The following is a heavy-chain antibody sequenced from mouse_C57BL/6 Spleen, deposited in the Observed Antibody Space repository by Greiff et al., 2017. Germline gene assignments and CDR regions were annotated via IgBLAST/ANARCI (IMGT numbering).Heavy chain of an antibody. CDR3: ARIDSNYFDY. CDR1: GYTFTDYY. D-gene: IGHD2-5*01. Sequence: EVQLQQSGPVLVKPGASVKMSCKASGYTFTDYYMNWVKQSHGKSLEWIGVINPYNGGTSYNQKFKGKATLTVDKSSSTAYMELNSLTSEDSAVYYCARIDSNYFDYWGQGTTLTVSS. CDR2: INPYNGGT. J-gene: IGHJ2*01. V-gene: IGHV1-19*01.